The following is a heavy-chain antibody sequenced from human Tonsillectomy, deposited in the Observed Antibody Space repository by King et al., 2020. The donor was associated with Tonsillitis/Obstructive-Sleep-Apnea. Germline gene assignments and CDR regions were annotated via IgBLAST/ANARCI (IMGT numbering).Heavy chain of an antibody. J-gene: IGHJ4*02. CDR1: GFTFGDYA. Sequence: VQLVESGGGLVKPGRSLRLSCTAAGFTFGDYAMSWFRQSPGNGRWWVVFVRSKAYGGTTEYSSSVKGGFSISRDDSKSIAYRQMNSLKTEATAVYYGTSSPAPLNYWGQGTLVTVSS. CDR2: VRSKAYGGTT. CDR3: TSSPAPLNY. V-gene: IGHV3-49*05.